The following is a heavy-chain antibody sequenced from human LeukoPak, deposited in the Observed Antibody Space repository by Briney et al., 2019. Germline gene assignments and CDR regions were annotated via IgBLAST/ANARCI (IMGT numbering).Heavy chain of an antibody. CDR1: GGSFSGYY. CDR3: ARGRLTFLWFGEVSWFDP. CDR2: INHSGST. Sequence: PSETLSLTCAVYGGSFSGYYWSWIRQPPGKGLEWIGEINHSGSTNYNPSLKSRVTISVDTSKNQFSLKLSSVTAADTAVYYCARGRLTFLWFGEVSWFDPWGQGTLVTVSS. J-gene: IGHJ5*02. D-gene: IGHD3-10*01. V-gene: IGHV4-34*01.